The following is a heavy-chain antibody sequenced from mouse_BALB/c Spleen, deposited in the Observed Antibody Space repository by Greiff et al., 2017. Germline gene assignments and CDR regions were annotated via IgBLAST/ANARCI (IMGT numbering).Heavy chain of an antibody. Sequence: QVQLKQSGAELMKPGASVKISCKATGYTFSSYWIEWVKQRPGHGLEWIGEILPGSGSTNYNEKFKGKATFTADTSSNTAYMQLSSLTSEDSAVYYCARWDGNYILYAMDYWGQGTSVTVSS. CDR2: ILPGSGST. D-gene: IGHD2-1*01. CDR1: GYTFSSYW. J-gene: IGHJ4*01. V-gene: IGHV1-9*01. CDR3: ARWDGNYILYAMDY.